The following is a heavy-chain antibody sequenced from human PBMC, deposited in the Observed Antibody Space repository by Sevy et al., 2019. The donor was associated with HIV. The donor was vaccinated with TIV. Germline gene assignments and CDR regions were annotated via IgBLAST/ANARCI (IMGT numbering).Heavy chain of an antibody. CDR3: AKGQSFYYDSYIDY. J-gene: IGHJ4*02. CDR1: GFPFSNYG. V-gene: IGHV3-30*18. Sequence: GGSLRLSCAASGFPFSNYGMHWVRQAPGKGLEWVAVISYDGSDKNYADSVKGRFTISRDNSKNTLYVQMNSLRVEDTAVYYCAKGQSFYYDSYIDYWGQGALVTVSS. CDR2: ISYDGSDK. D-gene: IGHD3-22*01.